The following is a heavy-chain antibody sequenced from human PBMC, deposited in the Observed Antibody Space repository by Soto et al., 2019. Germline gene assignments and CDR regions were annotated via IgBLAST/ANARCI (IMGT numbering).Heavy chain of an antibody. D-gene: IGHD2-2*01. V-gene: IGHV1-69*02. CDR3: ARGQKYCSSTSCYSFDP. CDR1: GGTFSSYT. J-gene: IGHJ5*02. CDR2: IIPILGIA. Sequence: ASVKVSCKASGGTFSSYTISWVRQAPGQGLEWMGRIIPILGIANYAQKFQGRVTITADKSTSTAYMELSSLRSEDTAVYYCARGQKYCSSTSCYSFDPWGQGTLVTVSS.